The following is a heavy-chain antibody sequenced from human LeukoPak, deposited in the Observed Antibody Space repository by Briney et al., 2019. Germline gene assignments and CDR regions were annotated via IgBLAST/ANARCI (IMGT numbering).Heavy chain of an antibody. CDR3: ARDRIVGATGDAFDI. Sequence: PGGSLRLSCAASGFTVSSNYMSWVRQAPGKGLEWVSVIYSGGSTYYADSVKGRFTISRDNAKNSLYLQMNSLRAEDMAVYYCARDRIVGATGDAFDIWGQGTMVTVSS. CDR2: IYSGGST. CDR1: GFTVSSNY. V-gene: IGHV3-53*01. J-gene: IGHJ3*02. D-gene: IGHD1-26*01.